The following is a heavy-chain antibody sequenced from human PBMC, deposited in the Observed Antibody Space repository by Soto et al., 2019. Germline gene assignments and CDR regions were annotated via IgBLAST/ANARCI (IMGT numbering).Heavy chain of an antibody. CDR1: GFTFSSYW. CDR3: ARDHYDTLDAFDI. CDR2: INSDGSST. D-gene: IGHD3-9*01. V-gene: IGHV3-74*01. Sequence: PGGSLRLFCAASGFTFSSYWMHWVRQAPGKGLVWVSRINSDGSSTSYADSVKGRFTISRDNAKNTLYLQMNSLRAEDTAVYYCARDHYDTLDAFDIWGQGTMVTVS. J-gene: IGHJ3*02.